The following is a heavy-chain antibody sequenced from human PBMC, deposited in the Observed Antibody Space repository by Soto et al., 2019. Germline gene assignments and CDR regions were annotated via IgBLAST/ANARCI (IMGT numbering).Heavy chain of an antibody. V-gene: IGHV5-51*01. CDR1: GYSFTSFW. CDR2: INPVDSDT. Sequence: PGESLKISCQGFGYSFTSFWIGWVRQMPGKGLEWMGIINPVDSDTRYSPSFQGQVTISADKSISTAYLQWSSLKASDTAMYYCARLDCTNGVCPFGYYYYGMDVWGQGTTVTVSS. D-gene: IGHD2-8*01. CDR3: ARLDCTNGVCPFGYYYYGMDV. J-gene: IGHJ6*02.